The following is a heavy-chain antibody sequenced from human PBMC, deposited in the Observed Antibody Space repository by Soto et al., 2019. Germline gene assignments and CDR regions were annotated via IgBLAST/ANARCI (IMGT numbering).Heavy chain of an antibody. CDR2: ISSNGGST. CDR1: GFTFSSYA. Sequence: EVQLVESGGGLVQPGGSLRLSCAASGFTFSSYAMHWVRQAPGKGLEYVSAISSNGGSTYYANSVKGRFTISRDNSKNTLYLHMGSLRAEDMAVYYCATQQLVGCVNNYYGMDVWGQGTTVTVSS. V-gene: IGHV3-64*01. D-gene: IGHD6-13*01. J-gene: IGHJ6*02. CDR3: ATQQLVGCVNNYYGMDV.